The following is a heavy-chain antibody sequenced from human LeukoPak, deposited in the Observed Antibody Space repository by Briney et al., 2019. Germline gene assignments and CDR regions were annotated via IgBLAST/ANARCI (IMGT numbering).Heavy chain of an antibody. CDR3: ARDLMVIASGGWYFDL. CDR2: IIPIFGTA. Sequence: GASVKVSCKASGGTFSSYAISWVRQAPGQGLEWMGGIIPIFGTANYAQKFQGRVTITADESTSTAYMELSSLRSEDTAVYYCARDLMVIASGGWYFDLWGRGTLVTVSS. V-gene: IGHV1-69*01. D-gene: IGHD2-21*01. CDR1: GGTFSSYA. J-gene: IGHJ2*01.